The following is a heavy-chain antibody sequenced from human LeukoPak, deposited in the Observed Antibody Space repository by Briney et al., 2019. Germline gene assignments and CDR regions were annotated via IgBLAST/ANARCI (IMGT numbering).Heavy chain of an antibody. J-gene: IGHJ4*02. CDR3: AKDVGGGPFFDY. D-gene: IGHD2-15*01. CDR2: IYYRGST. CDR1: GGSMSSFY. V-gene: IGHV4-59*01. Sequence: SETLSLTCTVSGGSMSSFYWGWIRQPPGKGLEWIGYIYYRGSTDYNPSLKSRVTISLDTSKNQFSLKLSSATAADTAVYYCAKDVGGGPFFDYWGQGTLVTVSS.